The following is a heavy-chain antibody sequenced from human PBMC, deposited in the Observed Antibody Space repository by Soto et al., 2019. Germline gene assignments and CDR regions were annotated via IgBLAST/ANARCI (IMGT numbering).Heavy chain of an antibody. J-gene: IGHJ4*02. CDR1: GFTFSSHA. CDR2: ISGSGGCT. CDR3: AKGNYDYVWGRPCYFDH. Sequence: EVQMLESGGGLVQPGVSLRHSCAASGFTFSSHAMSWVRQAPGKGLEWGSAISGSGGCTYYADSVKGRFTISRDNSKNTLYLQMNSQRAEDTAVYYCAKGNYDYVWGRPCYFDHWGQGTPVTGS. V-gene: IGHV3-23*01. D-gene: IGHD3-16*01.